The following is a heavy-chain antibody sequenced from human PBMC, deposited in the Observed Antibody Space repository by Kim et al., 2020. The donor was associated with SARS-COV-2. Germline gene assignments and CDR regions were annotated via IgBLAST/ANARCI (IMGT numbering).Heavy chain of an antibody. V-gene: IGHV3-64D*06. Sequence: GGSLRLSCSASGFTFSSYAMHWVRQAPGKGLEYVSAISSNGGSTYYADSVKGRFTISRDNSKNTLYLQMSSLRAEDTAVYYCVKEEITMVRGVRIYFDYWGQGTLVTVSS. CDR2: ISSNGGST. J-gene: IGHJ4*02. D-gene: IGHD3-10*01. CDR1: GFTFSSYA. CDR3: VKEEITMVRGVRIYFDY.